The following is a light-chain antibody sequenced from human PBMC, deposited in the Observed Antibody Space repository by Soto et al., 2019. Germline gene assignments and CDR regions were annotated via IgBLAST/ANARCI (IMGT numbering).Light chain of an antibody. CDR1: SSNIGGTNY. Sequence: VLTQPPSASGTPGQRVFISCSGSSSNIGGTNYAYWYQQLPGAAPKLLMHSNNLRPSGVPERISGSKSGTSASLAISGLRPEDEAVYYCASWDDRLGAVIFGGGTKVTVL. CDR3: ASWDDRLGAVI. V-gene: IGLV1-47*02. CDR2: SNN. J-gene: IGLJ2*01.